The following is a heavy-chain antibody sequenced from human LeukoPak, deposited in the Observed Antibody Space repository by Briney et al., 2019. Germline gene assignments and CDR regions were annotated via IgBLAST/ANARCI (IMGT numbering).Heavy chain of an antibody. CDR1: GFTFTSYA. V-gene: IGHV3-48*03. D-gene: IGHD1-26*01. CDR3: AREGGSYYFDY. CDR2: ISSGGNTI. J-gene: IGHJ4*02. Sequence: GRSLRLSCAPSGFTFTSYAMNWVRQAPGEGLEWVSYISSGGNTIYYADSVKGRFSISRDNAKNSLYLQMNSLRAEDTAVYYCAREGGSYYFDYWGQGTLVTVSS.